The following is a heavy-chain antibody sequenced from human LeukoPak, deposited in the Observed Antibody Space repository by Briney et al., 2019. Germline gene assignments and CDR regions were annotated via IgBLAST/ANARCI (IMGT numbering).Heavy chain of an antibody. Sequence: GRSLRLSCAASGFTFDDYAMHWVRQAPGKGLEWVSGISWNSGSIGYADPVKGRFTISRDNAKNSLYLQMNSLRAEDTALYYCAKDMGDCSSTSCPFDYWGQGTLVTVSS. J-gene: IGHJ4*02. D-gene: IGHD2-2*01. CDR1: GFTFDDYA. V-gene: IGHV3-9*01. CDR2: ISWNSGSI. CDR3: AKDMGDCSSTSCPFDY.